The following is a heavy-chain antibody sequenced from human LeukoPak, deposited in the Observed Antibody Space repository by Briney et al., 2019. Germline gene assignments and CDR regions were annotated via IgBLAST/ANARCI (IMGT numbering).Heavy chain of an antibody. D-gene: IGHD3-3*01. V-gene: IGHV4-4*07. Sequence: SETLSLTCTVSGGSISSYHWSWIRQPAGKGLEWIGRIYTSGSTNYNPSLKSRVTMSVDTSKNQFSLKLSSVTAADTAVYYCARGPRNDFWSGYRSTNWFDPWGQGTLVTVSS. CDR3: ARGPRNDFWSGYRSTNWFDP. CDR2: IYTSGST. CDR1: GGSISSYH. J-gene: IGHJ5*02.